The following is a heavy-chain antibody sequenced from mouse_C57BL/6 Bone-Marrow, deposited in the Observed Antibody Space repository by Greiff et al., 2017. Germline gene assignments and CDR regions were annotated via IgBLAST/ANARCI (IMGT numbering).Heavy chain of an antibody. CDR1: GYTFTSYW. Sequence: QVQLQQPGAELVKPGASVKMSCKASGYTFTSYWITWVKQRPGQGLEWIGEIYPGSGSTHYNEKFKSNATLTVDTSSSTAYMQLSSLTSEDSAVYYCATRGLLRFVDYWGQGTTLTVSS. V-gene: IGHV1-55*01. CDR3: ATRGLLRFVDY. CDR2: IYPGSGST. J-gene: IGHJ2*01. D-gene: IGHD1-1*01.